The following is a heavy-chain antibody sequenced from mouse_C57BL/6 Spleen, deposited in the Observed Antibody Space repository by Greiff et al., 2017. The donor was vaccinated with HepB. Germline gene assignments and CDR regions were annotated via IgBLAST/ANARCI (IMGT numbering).Heavy chain of an antibody. V-gene: IGHV1-82*01. CDR3: ARRASWIYYGNYDYAMDY. CDR1: GYAFSSSW. D-gene: IGHD2-1*01. J-gene: IGHJ4*01. CDR2: IYPGDGDT. Sequence: QVQLQQSGPELVKPGASVKISCKASGYAFSSSWMNWVKQRPGKGLEWIGRIYPGDGDTNYNGKFKGKATLTADKSSSTAYMQLSSLTSEDSAVYFCARRASWIYYGNYDYAMDYWGQGTSVTVSS.